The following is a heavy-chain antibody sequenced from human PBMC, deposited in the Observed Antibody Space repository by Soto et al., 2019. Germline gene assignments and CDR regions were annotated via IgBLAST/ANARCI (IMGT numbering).Heavy chain of an antibody. V-gene: IGHV3-33*01. CDR1: GFTFSSYG. CDR2: IWYDGSNK. D-gene: IGHD3-22*01. CDR3: ARERGAYYYDSSDLGDY. J-gene: IGHJ4*02. Sequence: GGSLRLSCAASGFTFSSYGVHWVRQAPGKGLEWVAVIWYDGSNKYYADSVKGRFTISRDNSKNTLYLQMNSLRAEDTAVYYCARERGAYYYDSSDLGDYWGQGTLVTVS.